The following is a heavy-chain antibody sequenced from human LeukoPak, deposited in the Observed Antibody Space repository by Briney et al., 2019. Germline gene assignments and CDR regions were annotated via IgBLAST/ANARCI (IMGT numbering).Heavy chain of an antibody. CDR2: IFYSGTT. V-gene: IGHV4-59*01. Sequence: SETLSLTCTVSGGSISYYYWSWIRQPPGKGLEWIGYIFYSGTTNYNPSLKSRVTISVDTSKNQFSLRLSSVTAADTAVYYCARVSPTYSGYDRRAVNCFDPWGQGTLLTVS. CDR1: GGSISYYY. J-gene: IGHJ5*02. CDR3: ARVSPTYSGYDRRAVNCFDP. D-gene: IGHD5-12*01.